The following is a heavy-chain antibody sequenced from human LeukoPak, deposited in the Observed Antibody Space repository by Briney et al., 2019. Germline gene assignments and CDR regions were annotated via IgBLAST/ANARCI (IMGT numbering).Heavy chain of an antibody. V-gene: IGHV4-59*12. CDR2: IYYSGST. D-gene: IGHD3-10*01. CDR3: ARAHYMDY. J-gene: IGHJ4*02. Sequence: SETLSLTCTVSGGSISSYYWSWIRQPPGKGLEWIGYIYYSGSTNYNPSLKSRVTISVDTSKNQFSLKLSSVTAADTAVYYCARAHYMDYWGQGTLVTVSS. CDR1: GGSISSYY.